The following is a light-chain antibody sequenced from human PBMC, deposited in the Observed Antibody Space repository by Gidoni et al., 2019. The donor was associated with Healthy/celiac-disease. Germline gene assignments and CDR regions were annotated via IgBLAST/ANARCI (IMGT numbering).Light chain of an antibody. Sequence: EIVLTQSPGTLSLSPGERASLSCRASQSVSSSYVAWYQHKPGQAPRLLIYGASSRATGIPDRFSGSGSGTELTLTISRLEPEDFAVYYCQQYGSSPRITFGQGTRLEIK. CDR3: QQYGSSPRIT. CDR2: GAS. CDR1: QSVSSSY. J-gene: IGKJ5*01. V-gene: IGKV3-20*01.